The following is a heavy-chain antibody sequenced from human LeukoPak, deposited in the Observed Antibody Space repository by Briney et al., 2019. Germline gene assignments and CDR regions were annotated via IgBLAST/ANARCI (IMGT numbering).Heavy chain of an antibody. CDR3: ARQQQEYFDY. Sequence: SQTLSLTCAVSGGSISSGGYYWSWIRQPPGKGLEWIVYIYYSGRTNYNSSLKSRVTISVGTSKNQFSLKRSSVTAADTAVYYCARQQQEYFDYWGQGTLVTVSS. J-gene: IGHJ4*02. D-gene: IGHD6-13*01. V-gene: IGHV4-61*08. CDR1: GGSISSGGYY. CDR2: IYYSGRT.